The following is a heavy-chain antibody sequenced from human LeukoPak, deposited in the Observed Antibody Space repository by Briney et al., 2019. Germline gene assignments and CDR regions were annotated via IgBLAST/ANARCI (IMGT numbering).Heavy chain of an antibody. CDR3: ARDLRGSYLEGVLGNDY. CDR1: GGSISSSSYY. D-gene: IGHD1-26*01. Sequence: SETLSLTCTVSGGSISSSSYYWGWIRQPPGKGLEWIGSIYYSGSTYYNPSLKSRVTISVDTSKNQFSLKLSSVTAADTAVYYCARDLRGSYLEGVLGNDYWGQGTLVTVSS. V-gene: IGHV4-39*07. J-gene: IGHJ4*02. CDR2: IYYSGST.